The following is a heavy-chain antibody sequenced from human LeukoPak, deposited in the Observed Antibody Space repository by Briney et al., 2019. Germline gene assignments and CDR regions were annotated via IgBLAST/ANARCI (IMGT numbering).Heavy chain of an antibody. D-gene: IGHD1-26*01. CDR1: GFTFSSYG. J-gene: IGHJ6*02. CDR2: IWYDGSNK. V-gene: IGHV3-33*01. CDR3: ARDGGSYLHYYYTGMDV. Sequence: GRSLRLSCAASGFTFSSYGMHWVRQAPGKGLEWVAVIWYDGSNKYYADSVKGRFTISRDNSKNTLYLQMNSLRAEDTAVYYCARDGGSYLHYYYTGMDVGGQGTTVTVSS.